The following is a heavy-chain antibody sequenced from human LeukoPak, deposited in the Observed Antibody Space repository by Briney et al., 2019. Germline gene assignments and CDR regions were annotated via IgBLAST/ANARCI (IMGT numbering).Heavy chain of an antibody. V-gene: IGHV4-39*01. CDR3: ARQGSGYYYLGFRPFGAFDI. CDR1: DGSINTISDY. D-gene: IGHD3-22*01. J-gene: IGHJ3*02. Sequence: SETLSLTCSVSDGSINTISDYWGWVRQPPGKGLEWIGSVYYTGSTYYNAPFKSRVTISVDTSKNQFSLKLSSVTAADTAVYYCARQGSGYYYLGFRPFGAFDIWGQGTMVAVSS. CDR2: VYYTGST.